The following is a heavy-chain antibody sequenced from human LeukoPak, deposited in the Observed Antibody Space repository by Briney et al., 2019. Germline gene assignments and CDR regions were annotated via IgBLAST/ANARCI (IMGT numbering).Heavy chain of an antibody. CDR3: ARDPEMATILYYFDY. CDR2: ISYDGSNK. J-gene: IGHJ4*02. V-gene: IGHV3-30-3*01. CDR1: GFTFSSYA. Sequence: PGGSLRLSCAASGFTFSSYAMHWVRQAPGKGLEWVAVISYDGSNKYYADSVKGRFTISRDNSKNTLYLQMNSLRAEDTAVYYCARDPEMATILYYFDYWGQGTLVTVSS. D-gene: IGHD5-24*01.